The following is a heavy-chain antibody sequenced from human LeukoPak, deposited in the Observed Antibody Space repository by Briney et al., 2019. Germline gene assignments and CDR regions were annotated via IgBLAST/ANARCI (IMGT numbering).Heavy chain of an antibody. CDR2: INWNRGTI. CDR3: TKSRHYDFWTTYPDS. D-gene: IGHD3-3*01. J-gene: IGHJ5*01. Sequence: GRSLRLSCVGSGFTFDDYGMSWVRQAPGKGLEWVSGINWNRGTIGYADSVTGRFTISRDNAKKSLYLEMNSLRRDDTAFYYCTKSRHYDFWTTYPDSWGQGTLVTVSS. V-gene: IGHV3-9*01. CDR1: GFTFDDYG.